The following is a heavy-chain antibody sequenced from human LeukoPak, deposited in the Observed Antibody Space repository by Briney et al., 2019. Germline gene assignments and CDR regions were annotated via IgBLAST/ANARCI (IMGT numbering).Heavy chain of an antibody. CDR3: ATNRLPDYYDSSGYLYYFDY. D-gene: IGHD3-22*01. CDR1: GGTFSSYA. J-gene: IGHJ4*02. CDR2: IIPIFGIA. V-gene: IGHV1-69*13. Sequence: SVKVSCKASGGTFSSYAISWVRQAPGQGLEWMGGIIPIFGIANYAQKFQGRVTITADESTSTAYMELSSLRSEDTAVYYCATNRLPDYYDSSGYLYYFDYWGQGTLVTVSS.